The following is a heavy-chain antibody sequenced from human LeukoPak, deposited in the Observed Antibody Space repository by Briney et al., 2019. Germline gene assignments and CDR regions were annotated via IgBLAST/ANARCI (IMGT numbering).Heavy chain of an antibody. CDR1: GFTFSDYY. CDR3: AKSWGYTRPYYNYMDV. Sequence: PGGSLRLSCAASGFTFSDYYMSWIRQAPGKGLEWVSYISSSGSTIYYADSVKGRFTISRDNAKNSLYLQMNGLRPEDTAVYYCAKSWGYTRPYYNYMDVWGKGTTVTVSS. CDR2: ISSSGSTI. D-gene: IGHD3-16*02. J-gene: IGHJ6*03. V-gene: IGHV3-11*01.